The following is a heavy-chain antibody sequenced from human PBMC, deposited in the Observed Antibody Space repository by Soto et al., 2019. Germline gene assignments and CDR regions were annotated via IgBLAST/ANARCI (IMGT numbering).Heavy chain of an antibody. CDR2: ISDSGGST. Sequence: GGSLRLSCAASGFTFSSYAMSWVRQAPGKGLEWVSGISDSGGSTYYGDSVTGRFTISRDNSKTSLYLHMNSLRAEDTAVYYCAKYSGGYYYSFLDYWGQGTLVTVSS. V-gene: IGHV3-23*01. CDR3: AKYSGGYYYSFLDY. D-gene: IGHD3-22*01. CDR1: GFTFSSYA. J-gene: IGHJ4*02.